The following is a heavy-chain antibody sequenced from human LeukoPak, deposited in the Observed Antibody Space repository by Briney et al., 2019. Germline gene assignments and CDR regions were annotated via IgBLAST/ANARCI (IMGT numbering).Heavy chain of an antibody. CDR3: AKDLTSGATRLAAMGTHAFDF. CDR1: GFTFSSYA. D-gene: IGHD3-16*01. V-gene: IGHV3-23*01. J-gene: IGHJ3*01. Sequence: PGGSLRLSCAASGFTFSSYAMSWVRQAPGKGLEWVSAISGSGGSTYYADSVKGRFTISRDNSKNTLYLQMNSLRAEDTAVYYCAKDLTSGATRLAAMGTHAFDFWGQGTMVTVSS. CDR2: ISGSGGST.